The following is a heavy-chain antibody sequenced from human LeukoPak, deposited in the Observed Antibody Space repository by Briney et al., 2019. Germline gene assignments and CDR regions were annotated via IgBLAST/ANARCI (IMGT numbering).Heavy chain of an antibody. V-gene: IGHV5-51*01. J-gene: IGHJ4*02. CDR2: IHPDGSDS. CDR1: GXTFTSYW. D-gene: IGHD5-24*01. CDR3: ARRRDMAFDY. Sequence: GESLKISCKASGXTFTSYWIAWVRQMPGKGLEWMGVIHPDGSDSRYSPSFQGQVTVSADKSITTAYLQWNSLQASDTAMYYCARRRDMAFDYWGQGVLVTVSS.